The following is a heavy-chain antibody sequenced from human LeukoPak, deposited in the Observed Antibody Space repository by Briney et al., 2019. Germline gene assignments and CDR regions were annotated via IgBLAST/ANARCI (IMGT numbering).Heavy chain of an antibody. CDR2: INHSGST. CDR1: GGSISSGGYY. J-gene: IGHJ4*02. Sequence: SQTLSLTCAVSGGSISSGGYYWSWIRQPPGKGLEWIGEINHSGSTNYNPSLKSRVTISIDTSKNQFSLKLSSVTAADTAVYYCARQYSSGWYVGDWGQGTLVTVSS. V-gene: IGHV4-30-2*01. D-gene: IGHD6-19*01. CDR3: ARQYSSGWYVGD.